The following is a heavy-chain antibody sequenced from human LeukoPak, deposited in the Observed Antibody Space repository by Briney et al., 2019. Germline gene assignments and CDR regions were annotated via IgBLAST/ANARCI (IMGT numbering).Heavy chain of an antibody. CDR3: AKAHFPSDYSNYGGIFNY. J-gene: IGHJ4*02. CDR1: GFTFSSYG. Sequence: GGSLRLSCAASGFTFSSYGMHWVRKAPGKGLEWVAFIRYDGSNKYYADSVKGRSTISRDNSKNTLYLQMNSLRAEDTAVYYCAKAHFPSDYSNYGGIFNYWGQGTLVTVSS. V-gene: IGHV3-30*02. D-gene: IGHD4-11*01. CDR2: IRYDGSNK.